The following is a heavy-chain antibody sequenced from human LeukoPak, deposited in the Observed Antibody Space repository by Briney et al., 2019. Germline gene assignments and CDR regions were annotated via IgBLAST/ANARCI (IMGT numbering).Heavy chain of an antibody. CDR1: GGSFSGYY. Sequence: SETLSLTCAVYGGSFSGYYWSWIRQPPGKGLEWIGEVNHSGSTNYNPSPKSRVTISVDTSKNQFSLKLSSVTAADTAVYYCARLRRITMIVVVIKAPGAFDIWGQGTMVTVSS. CDR2: VNHSGST. D-gene: IGHD3-22*01. V-gene: IGHV4-34*01. CDR3: ARLRRITMIVVVIKAPGAFDI. J-gene: IGHJ3*02.